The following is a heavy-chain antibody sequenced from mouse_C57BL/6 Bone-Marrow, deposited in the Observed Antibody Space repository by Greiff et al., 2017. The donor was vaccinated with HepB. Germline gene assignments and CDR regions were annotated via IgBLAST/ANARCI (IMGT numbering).Heavy chain of an antibody. CDR2: IDPENGDT. Sequence: VQLKESGAELVRPGASVKLSCTASGFNIKDDYMHWVKQRPEQGLEWIGWIDPENGDTEYASKFQGKATITADQSSNTAYLQLSSLTSEDTAVYYCTTRTTVVAVYYAMDYWGQGTSVTVSS. CDR3: TTRTTVVAVYYAMDY. J-gene: IGHJ4*01. D-gene: IGHD1-1*01. V-gene: IGHV14-4*01. CDR1: GFNIKDDY.